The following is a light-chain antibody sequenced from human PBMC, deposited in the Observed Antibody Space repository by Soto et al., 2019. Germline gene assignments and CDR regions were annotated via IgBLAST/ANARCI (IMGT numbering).Light chain of an antibody. V-gene: IGLV2-14*01. CDR1: SSDVGNYNY. J-gene: IGLJ1*01. CDR2: QVS. CDR3: SSYTTSSTLYV. Sequence: ALTQPPSVSGSPGQSITISCPGTSSDVGNYNYVSWYQQHPGKAPQLMIFQVSNRASGVSNRFSGSKSGDTASLTISGLQAEDEADYYCSSYTTSSTLYVFGTGTKVTVL.